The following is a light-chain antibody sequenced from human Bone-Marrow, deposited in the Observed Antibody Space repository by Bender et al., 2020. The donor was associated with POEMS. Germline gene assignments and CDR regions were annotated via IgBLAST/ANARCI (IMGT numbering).Light chain of an antibody. J-gene: IGLJ3*02. V-gene: IGLV1-44*01. CDR3: AAWDAGLSGGV. Sequence: QSVLTQPPSASGTPGQRVTISCSGSNSNIGTNAVNWYQQFPGTAPNLLIYSDNQRPSGVPDRFYAFKSGTSAPLAISGIQSEDEDDYYGAAWDAGLSGGVVGGGTKRT. CDR1: NSNIGTNA. CDR2: SDN.